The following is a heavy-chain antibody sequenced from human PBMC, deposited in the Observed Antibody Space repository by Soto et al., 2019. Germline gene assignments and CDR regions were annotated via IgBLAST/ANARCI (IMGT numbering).Heavy chain of an antibody. CDR2: ISSSSSYI. V-gene: IGHV3-21*01. J-gene: IGHJ3*02. D-gene: IGHD2-15*01. CDR1: GFTFSSYS. Sequence: PGGSLRLSCAASGFTFSSYSMNWVRQAPGKGLEWVSSISSSSSYIFYADSVMGCFTISRDNAKNSLYLHMNSLRAEDTAVYYCASPRAGEYCSGGSCYLGDAFDIWGQGTMVTVSS. CDR3: ASPRAGEYCSGGSCYLGDAFDI.